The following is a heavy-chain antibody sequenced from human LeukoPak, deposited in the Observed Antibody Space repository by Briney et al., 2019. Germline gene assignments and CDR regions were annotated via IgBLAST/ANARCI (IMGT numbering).Heavy chain of an antibody. V-gene: IGHV3-23*01. D-gene: IGHD1-1*01. CDR3: ARDYPTSGIVTIFDY. CDR2: VTASGGST. CDR1: GFTFNNYA. Sequence: GGSLRLSCASSGFTFNNYAMTWVRQAPGKGLEWVSSVTASGGSTYCADSVKGRFTISRDNSKNTLYLQMSSLRAEDTAVYYCARDYPTSGIVTIFDYWGQGTLVTVSS. J-gene: IGHJ4*02.